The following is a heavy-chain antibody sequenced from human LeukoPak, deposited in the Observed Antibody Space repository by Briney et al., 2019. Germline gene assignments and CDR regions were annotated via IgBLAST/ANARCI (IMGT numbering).Heavy chain of an antibody. CDR1: GFTFSSYG. CDR2: ISYDGSNK. Sequence: GGSLRLSCAASGFTFSSYGMHWVRQAPGKGLEWVAVISYDGSNKYYADSVKGRFTISRDNSKNTLYLQMNSLRAEDTAVYYCARGSIAVADGPLDYWGQGTLVTVSS. D-gene: IGHD6-19*01. J-gene: IGHJ4*02. CDR3: ARGSIAVADGPLDY. V-gene: IGHV3-30*03.